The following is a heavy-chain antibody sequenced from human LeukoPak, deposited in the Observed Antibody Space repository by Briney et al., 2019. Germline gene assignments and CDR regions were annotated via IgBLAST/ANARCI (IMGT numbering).Heavy chain of an antibody. Sequence: ASVKVSCKASGYTFTSYGISWVRQAPGQGLEWMGWISAYNGNTNYAQKLQGRVTMTTDTSTSTAYMELRSLRSDDTAVYYCARDQLGADYYCYGMDVWGQGTTVTVSS. CDR1: GYTFTSYG. V-gene: IGHV1-18*01. D-gene: IGHD3-3*01. J-gene: IGHJ6*02. CDR2: ISAYNGNT. CDR3: ARDQLGADYYCYGMDV.